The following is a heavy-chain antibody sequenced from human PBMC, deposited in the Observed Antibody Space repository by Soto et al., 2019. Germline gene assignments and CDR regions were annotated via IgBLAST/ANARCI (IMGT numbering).Heavy chain of an antibody. D-gene: IGHD3-22*01. V-gene: IGHV3-15*01. Sequence: GGTLRLSCAASGFTFSNAWMSWVRQAPGKGLEWVGRIKSKTDGGTTDYAAPVKGRFTISRDDSKNTLYLQMNSLKTEDTAVYYCTTEDHDSMVDVYFDYSGQGTLVPVSS. CDR2: IKSKTDGGTT. CDR3: TTEDHDSMVDVYFDY. J-gene: IGHJ4*02. CDR1: GFTFSNAW.